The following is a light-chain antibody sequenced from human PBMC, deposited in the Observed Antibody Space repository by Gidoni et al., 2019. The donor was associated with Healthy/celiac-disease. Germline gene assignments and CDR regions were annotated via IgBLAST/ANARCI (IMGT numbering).Light chain of an antibody. CDR1: QSVSSSY. V-gene: IGKV3-20*01. CDR2: GAS. CDR3: QQLNT. Sequence: LVLTQSPGTLSLSPGERATLSCRASQSVSSSYLAWYQQKPGQAPRLLIYGASSRATGIPDRFSGSGSGTDFTLTISRLEPEDFAVYYCQQLNTFGQGTKLEIK. J-gene: IGKJ2*01.